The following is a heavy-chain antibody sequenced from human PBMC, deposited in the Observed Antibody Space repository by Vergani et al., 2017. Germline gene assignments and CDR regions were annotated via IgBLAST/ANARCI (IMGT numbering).Heavy chain of an antibody. CDR2: IYHSGST. CDR3: ARGGHCSSTSCYLNWFDP. V-gene: IGHV4-30-2*01. Sequence: QLQLPESGSGLVKPSQTLSLTCAVSGGSISSGGYSWSWIRQPPGKGLEWIGYIYHSGSTYYNPSLKSRVTISVYMSKNQFSLKLSSVTAADTAVYYCARGGHCSSTSCYLNWFDPWGQGTLVTVSS. J-gene: IGHJ5*02. D-gene: IGHD2-2*01. CDR1: GGSISSGGYS.